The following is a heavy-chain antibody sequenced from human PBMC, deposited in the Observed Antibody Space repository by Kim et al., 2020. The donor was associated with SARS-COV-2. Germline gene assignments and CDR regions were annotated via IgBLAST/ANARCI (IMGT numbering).Heavy chain of an antibody. Sequence: AQKFQGRVTMTEEPSTDPTYMELSSLRSEDTAVYYCATGSPFGVGWFDPWGQGTLVTVSS. D-gene: IGHD3-3*01. V-gene: IGHV1-24*01. J-gene: IGHJ5*02. CDR3: ATGSPFGVGWFDP.